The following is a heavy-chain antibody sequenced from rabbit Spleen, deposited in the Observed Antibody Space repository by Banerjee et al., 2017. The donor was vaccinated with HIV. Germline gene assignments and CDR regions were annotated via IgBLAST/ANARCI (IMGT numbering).Heavy chain of an antibody. Sequence: QQQLKETGGGLVQPGGSLTLSCKASGFSLSSNEFNWVRQAPGKGLEYIGWISTFGSAYYASWVNGRFSISRENTQNTVSLQMNSLTAADTATYFCARTGSSWSLNLWDQGTLVTVS. J-gene: IGHJ3*01. CDR3: ARTGSSWSLNL. D-gene: IGHD8-1*01. CDR2: ISTFGSA. V-gene: IGHV1S29*01. CDR1: GFSLSSNE.